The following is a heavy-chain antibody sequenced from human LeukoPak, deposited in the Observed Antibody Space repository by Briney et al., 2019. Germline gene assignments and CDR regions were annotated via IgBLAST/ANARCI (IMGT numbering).Heavy chain of an antibody. CDR1: GGSISSGGYY. Sequence: SQTLSLTCTVSGGSISSGGYYWSWIRQHQGKGLEWVGCIYYSGSTYYNPSLKSRVTISVDTSKNQFSLKLSSVTAADTAVYYCARVGYGDYVHWFDPWGQGTLVTVSS. CDR3: ARVGYGDYVHWFDP. D-gene: IGHD4-17*01. CDR2: IYYSGST. V-gene: IGHV4-31*03. J-gene: IGHJ5*02.